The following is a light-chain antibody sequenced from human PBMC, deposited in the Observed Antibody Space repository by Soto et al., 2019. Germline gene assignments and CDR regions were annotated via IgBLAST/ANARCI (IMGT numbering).Light chain of an antibody. CDR1: GSDISAYNY. Sequence: QSALAQPASVPGSPGQSITISCTGTGSDISAYNYVSWYQQHPGKAPKLMIYEVGDRPSGLSNRFSGSKSGNTASLTISRLQAEDEADYYCSSYTSNNFYVFGTGTKVTVL. V-gene: IGLV2-14*01. CDR3: SSYTSNNFYV. J-gene: IGLJ1*01. CDR2: EVG.